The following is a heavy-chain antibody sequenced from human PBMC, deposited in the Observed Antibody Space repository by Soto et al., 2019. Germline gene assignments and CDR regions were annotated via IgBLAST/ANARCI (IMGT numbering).Heavy chain of an antibody. Sequence: PSETLSLTCTVSGGSVSSGSYYWSWIRQPPGKGLEWIGYIYYSGSTNYNPSLKSRVTISVDTSKNQFSLKLSSVTAADTAVYYCARNKGYCSGGSCYLIDYWGQGTLVTVSS. CDR3: ARNKGYCSGGSCYLIDY. V-gene: IGHV4-61*01. J-gene: IGHJ4*02. CDR2: IYYSGST. CDR1: GGSVSSGSYY. D-gene: IGHD2-15*01.